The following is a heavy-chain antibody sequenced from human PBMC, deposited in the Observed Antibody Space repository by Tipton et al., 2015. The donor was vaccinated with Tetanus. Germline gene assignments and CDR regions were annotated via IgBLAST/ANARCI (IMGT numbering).Heavy chain of an antibody. D-gene: IGHD3-22*01. V-gene: IGHV4-30-4*01. CDR1: GGSISSGDYY. CDR3: ARVGYYSSYMDV. CDR2: IYKSGNT. J-gene: IGHJ6*03. Sequence: TLSLTCTVSGGSISSGDYYWSWVRQSPGEGLEWIGHIYKSGNTYYKPSLKSRVAISIDESKNQFSLKLNSMTAADTAVYYCARVGYYSSYMDVWGKGPTVTVTS.